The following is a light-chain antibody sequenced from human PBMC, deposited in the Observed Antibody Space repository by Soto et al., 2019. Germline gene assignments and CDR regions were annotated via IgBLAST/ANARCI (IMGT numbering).Light chain of an antibody. CDR1: QSISSW. Sequence: DIQMTQSPSTLSASVGDRVTITCRASQSISSWLAWYQQKPGKAPKLLIYDASSLQSGVPSRFSGSGAGTEFTLTIGSLQPDDFTPDYGQQYSSYPATFGGGTKVEI. CDR3: QQYSSYPAT. V-gene: IGKV1-5*01. J-gene: IGKJ4*01. CDR2: DAS.